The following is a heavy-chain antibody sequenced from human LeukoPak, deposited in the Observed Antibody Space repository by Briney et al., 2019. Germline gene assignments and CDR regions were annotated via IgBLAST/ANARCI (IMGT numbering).Heavy chain of an antibody. D-gene: IGHD2/OR15-2a*01. CDR1: GFTFSSYS. CDR2: ISSSSSYI. J-gene: IGHJ5*02. V-gene: IGHV3-21*01. Sequence: KTGGSLRLSCAASGFTFSSYSMNWVRQAPGKGLEWVSSISSSSSYIYYADSVKGRFTISRDNAKNSLYLQMNSLRAEDTAVYYCARDRANSWFDPWGQGTLVTVSS. CDR3: ARDRANSWFDP.